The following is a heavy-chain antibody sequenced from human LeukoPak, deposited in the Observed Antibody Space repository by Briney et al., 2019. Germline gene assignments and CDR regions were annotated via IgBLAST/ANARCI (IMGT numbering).Heavy chain of an antibody. CDR3: ARDEGSSYPFDY. V-gene: IGHV4-59*12. J-gene: IGHJ4*02. CDR1: GGSINYYY. D-gene: IGHD2-2*01. CDR2: IYYSGST. Sequence: SETLSLTCTVSGGSINYYYWSWIRQPPGKGLEWIGSIYYSGSTYYNPSLKSRVTISVDTSKNQFSLNLSSVTAADTAVYFCARDEGSSYPFDYWGQGTLVTVSS.